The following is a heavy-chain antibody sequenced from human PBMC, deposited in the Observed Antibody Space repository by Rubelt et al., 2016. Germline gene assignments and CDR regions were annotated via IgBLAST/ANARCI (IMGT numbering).Heavy chain of an antibody. Sequence: RGLEWMGWINPDNGGTNHAQKFRDWVTMTRDTSITTAYMELSRLRSDDTAVYYCARDYYYASGSPYFDYWGQGTLVTVSS. CDR2: INPDNGGT. D-gene: IGHD3-10*01. V-gene: IGHV1-2*04. CDR3: ARDYYYASGSPYFDY. J-gene: IGHJ4*02.